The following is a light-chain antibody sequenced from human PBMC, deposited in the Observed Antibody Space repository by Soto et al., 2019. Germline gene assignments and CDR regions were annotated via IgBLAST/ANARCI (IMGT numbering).Light chain of an antibody. CDR1: QSISTY. Sequence: EIQMTQSPSSLSASVGDRVTITCRASQSISTYLNWYQQKAGKAPKLLIFEASSLQIGVPSRFSGSGSETDFTLTISSLQPEDFATYYCQQSYSVPVTFGQGTKVEVK. CDR2: EAS. V-gene: IGKV1-39*01. CDR3: QQSYSVPVT. J-gene: IGKJ1*01.